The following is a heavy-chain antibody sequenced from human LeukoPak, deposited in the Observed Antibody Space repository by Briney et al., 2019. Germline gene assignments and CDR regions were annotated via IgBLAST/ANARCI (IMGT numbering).Heavy chain of an antibody. D-gene: IGHD3-10*01. CDR2: IKQDGSEK. J-gene: IGHJ6*03. Sequence: GGSLRLSCAASGFTFSSYWMTWVRQAPGKGLEWVANIKQDGSEKYYVDSVKGRFTISRDNPKNSLYLQMNSLRAEDTAVYFCARDITWFGELFQGEVYYYYFMDVWGKGTTVTVSS. CDR3: ARDITWFGELFQGEVYYYYFMDV. V-gene: IGHV3-7*01. CDR1: GFTFSSYW.